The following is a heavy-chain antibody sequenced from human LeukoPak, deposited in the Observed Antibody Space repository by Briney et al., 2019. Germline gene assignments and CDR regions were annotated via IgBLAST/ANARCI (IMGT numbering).Heavy chain of an antibody. CDR1: GGSISSYY. V-gene: IGHV4-59*01. CDR2: IYYSGST. J-gene: IGHJ4*02. Sequence: SETLSPTCTVSGGSISSYYWSWIRQPPGKGLEWIGYIYYSGSTNYNPSLKSRVTISVDTSKNQFSLKLSSVTAADTAVYYCARAAMVRGVTHYYFDYWGQGTLVTVSS. D-gene: IGHD3-10*01. CDR3: ARAAMVRGVTHYYFDY.